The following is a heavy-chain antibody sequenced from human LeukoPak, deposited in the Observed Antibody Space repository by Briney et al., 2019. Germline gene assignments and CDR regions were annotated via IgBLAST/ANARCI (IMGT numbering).Heavy chain of an antibody. CDR2: ISGSDGST. D-gene: IGHD2/OR15-2a*01. CDR3: ARAGNTRFDY. V-gene: IGHV3-23*01. J-gene: IGHJ4*02. Sequence: PGGSLRLSCAASGFTVSSNYMSWVRQAPGKGLEWVSSISGSDGSTYYADSVKGRFTISRDNSKNTLYLQMNSLRAEDTAVYYCARAGNTRFDYWGQGTLVTVSS. CDR1: GFTVSSNY.